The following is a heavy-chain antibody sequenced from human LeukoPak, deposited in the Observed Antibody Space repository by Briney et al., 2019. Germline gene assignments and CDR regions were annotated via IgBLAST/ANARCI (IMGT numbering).Heavy chain of an antibody. D-gene: IGHD5-12*01. J-gene: IGHJ4*02. CDR1: GGTFSIYA. V-gene: IGHV1-69*13. CDR2: IIPIFGTA. Sequence: ASVTVSCTASGGTFSIYAISWVRQAPGQGLEWMGGIIPIFGTANYAQKFQGRVTITADESTSTAYMELSSLRSEDTAVYYCARGWLQFFDYWGQGTLVTVSS. CDR3: ARGWLQFFDY.